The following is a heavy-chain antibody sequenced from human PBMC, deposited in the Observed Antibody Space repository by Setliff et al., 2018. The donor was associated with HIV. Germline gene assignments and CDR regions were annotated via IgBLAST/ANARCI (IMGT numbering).Heavy chain of an antibody. CDR1: GGSFTNYY. CDR3: ARKVGGDFDY. J-gene: IGHJ4*02. Sequence: SETLSLTCVVYGGSFTNYYWSWIRQPPGKGLECIGEINHSGSTNYNPSLKSRVTISVDTSKNQFSLKLNSVTAADTAVYFCARKVGGDFDYWGQGTLVTAPQ. V-gene: IGHV4-34*01. CDR2: INHSGST. D-gene: IGHD1-26*01.